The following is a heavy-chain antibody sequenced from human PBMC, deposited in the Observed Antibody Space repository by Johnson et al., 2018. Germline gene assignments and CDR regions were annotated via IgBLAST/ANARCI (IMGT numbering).Heavy chain of an antibody. Sequence: QVQLVQSGGGVVQSGRSLRLSCAASGFTFSSYGMPWVRQAPGKGLEWVAVISYDGSNKFYADSVKGRFTISRDNSKNTLYLQMDSLKAEDTAVYYCSKDRPHVYWGQGTLVTVSS. V-gene: IGHV3-30*18. CDR1: GFTFSSYG. CDR2: ISYDGSNK. J-gene: IGHJ4*02. CDR3: SKDRPHVY.